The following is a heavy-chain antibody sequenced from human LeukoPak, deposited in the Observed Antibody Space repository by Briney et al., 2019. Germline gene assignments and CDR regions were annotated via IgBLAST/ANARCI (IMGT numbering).Heavy chain of an antibody. D-gene: IGHD4-17*01. CDR3: ARELDYGDYGVGY. J-gene: IGHJ4*02. Sequence: GGSLRLSCAASGFTFSSYEMNWVRQAPGKGLEWVSYISSSGSTIYYADSVKGRFTISRDNAKNSLYLQMNSLRAEDTAVYYCARELDYGDYGVGYWGQGTLVTVSS. CDR1: GFTFSSYE. CDR2: ISSSGSTI. V-gene: IGHV3-48*03.